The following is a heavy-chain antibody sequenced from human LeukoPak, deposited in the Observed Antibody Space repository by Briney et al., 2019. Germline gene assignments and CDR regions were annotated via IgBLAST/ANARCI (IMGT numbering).Heavy chain of an antibody. J-gene: IGHJ4*02. CDR2: ISGSGGCI. Sequence: GGSLRLSCAASGFTFSSYAMSWVRQAPGKGLEWVSAISGSGGCIYYADSVKGRFTISRDNSKNSLYLQMNSLRAEDTAVYYCAKDLRTGLVVIGFDYWGQGTLVTASS. D-gene: IGHD3-22*01. V-gene: IGHV3-23*01. CDR3: AKDLRTGLVVIGFDY. CDR1: GFTFSSYA.